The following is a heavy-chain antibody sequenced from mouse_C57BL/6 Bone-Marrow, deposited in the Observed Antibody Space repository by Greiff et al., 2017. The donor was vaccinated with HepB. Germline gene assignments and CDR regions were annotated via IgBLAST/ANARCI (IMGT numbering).Heavy chain of an antibody. CDR1: GYTFTSYG. Sequence: VQLQQSGAELARPGASVKLSCKASGYTFTSYGISWVKQRTRQGLEWIGEIYPRSGNTYYNEKFKGKATQTADKSSSTAYMELRSLTSADSAVYFCAREGYYYGSSLGYWGQGTTLTVSS. V-gene: IGHV1-81*01. CDR2: IYPRSGNT. CDR3: AREGYYYGSSLGY. D-gene: IGHD1-1*01. J-gene: IGHJ2*01.